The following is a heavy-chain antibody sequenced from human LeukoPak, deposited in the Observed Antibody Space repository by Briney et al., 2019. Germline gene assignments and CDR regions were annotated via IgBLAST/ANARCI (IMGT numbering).Heavy chain of an antibody. CDR3: ARRGGSTYGYDA. J-gene: IGHJ5*02. D-gene: IGHD5-18*01. CDR1: GFTFSNYW. Sequence: GGSLRLSCEGSGFTFSNYWMSWVRQAPGKGQEWVANIKEDGSEQKYVDSVKGRFIISRDNAKNSLYLQMNSLRAEDTAVYYCARRGGSTYGYDACGQGTLVTVSS. CDR2: IKEDGSEQ. V-gene: IGHV3-7*01.